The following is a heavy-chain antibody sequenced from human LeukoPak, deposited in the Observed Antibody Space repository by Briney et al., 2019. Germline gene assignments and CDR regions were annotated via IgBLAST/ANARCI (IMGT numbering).Heavy chain of an antibody. J-gene: IGHJ4*02. D-gene: IGHD2-15*01. CDR2: IYSGGST. CDR3: ARDLQTTYCSGGSCYGSAVY. Sequence: PGGSLRLSCAASGFTVSSNYMSWVRPAPGEGLGWVSVIYSGGSTYYADSVKGRFTISRDNSKNTLYLQMNSLRAEDTAVYYCARDLQTTYCSGGSCYGSAVYWGQGTLVTVSS. V-gene: IGHV3-66*01. CDR1: GFTVSSNY.